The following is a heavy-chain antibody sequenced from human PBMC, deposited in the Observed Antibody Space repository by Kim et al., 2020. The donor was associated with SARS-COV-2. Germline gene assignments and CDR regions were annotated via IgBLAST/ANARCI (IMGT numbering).Heavy chain of an antibody. CDR2: INHSGST. CDR3: ARVRTDNTISGYSSIPFDP. D-gene: IGHD6-13*01. J-gene: IGHJ5*02. V-gene: IGHV4-34*01. CDR1: GGSFSGYY. Sequence: SETLSLTCAVYGGSFSGYYWSWIRQPPGKGLEWIGEINHSGSTNYNPSLKSRVTISVDTSKNQFSLKLSSVTAADTAVYYCARVRTDNTISGYSSIPFDPWGQGTLVTVSS.